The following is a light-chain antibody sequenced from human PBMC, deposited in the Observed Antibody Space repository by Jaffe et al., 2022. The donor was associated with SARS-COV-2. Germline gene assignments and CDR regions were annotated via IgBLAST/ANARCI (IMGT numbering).Light chain of an antibody. Sequence: QSVLTQPPSASGTPGQRVTISCSGSSSNIGTNNVNWYQQLPRTAPKLLIYSNNQRPSGVPDRFSGSKSGTSASLAISGLQSEDEADYYCAAWDDSLYGVFGGGTKLTVL. CDR3: AAWDDSLYGV. V-gene: IGLV1-44*01. CDR2: SNN. J-gene: IGLJ3*02. CDR1: SSNIGTNN.